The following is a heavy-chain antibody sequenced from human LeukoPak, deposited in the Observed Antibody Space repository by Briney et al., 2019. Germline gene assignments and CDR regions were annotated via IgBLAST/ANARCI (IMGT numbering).Heavy chain of an antibody. J-gene: IGHJ4*02. CDR1: GFTFSSYW. CDR3: ARGKYYYDSTGYYPGGDY. V-gene: IGHV3-7*03. CDR2: IKQDGSGK. D-gene: IGHD3-22*01. Sequence: GGSLRLSCAASGFTFSSYWMSWVRQAPGKGLEWVANIKQDGSGKYYVDSVKGRFTISRDNAKNSLYLQMNSLRAEDTAVYYCARGKYYYDSTGYYPGGDYWGQGTLVTVSS.